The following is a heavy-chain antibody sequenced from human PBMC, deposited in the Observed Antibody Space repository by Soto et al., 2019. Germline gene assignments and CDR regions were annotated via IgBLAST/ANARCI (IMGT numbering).Heavy chain of an antibody. Sequence: QVQLVESGGDLVKPGGSLRLSCAASGFTFSDYYMSWIRQAPGKGLEWVSSITSSGSTTYYTDSVKGRFTISRDNAKNSLYLQMNSLRAEDTAVYYCARARYSYGPYYLDCWGQGTLVTVSS. CDR1: GFTFSDYY. CDR3: ARARYSYGPYYLDC. CDR2: ITSSGSTT. J-gene: IGHJ4*02. D-gene: IGHD5-18*01. V-gene: IGHV3-11*01.